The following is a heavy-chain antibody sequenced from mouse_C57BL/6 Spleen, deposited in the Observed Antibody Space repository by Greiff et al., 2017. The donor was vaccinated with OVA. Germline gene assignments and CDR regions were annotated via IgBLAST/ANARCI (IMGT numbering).Heavy chain of an antibody. Sequence: QVQLKQPGAELVMPGASVKLSCKASGYTFTSYWMHWVKQRPGQGLEWIGEIDPSDSYTNYNQKFKGKSTLTVDKSSSTAYMQLSSLTSEDSAVYYCARWGGSSYGYYAMDYWGQGTSVTVSS. CDR1: GYTFTSYW. V-gene: IGHV1-69*01. CDR2: IDPSDSYT. J-gene: IGHJ4*01. CDR3: ARWGGSSYGYYAMDY. D-gene: IGHD1-1*01.